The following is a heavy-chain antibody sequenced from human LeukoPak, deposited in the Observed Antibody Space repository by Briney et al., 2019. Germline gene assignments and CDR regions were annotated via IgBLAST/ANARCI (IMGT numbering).Heavy chain of an antibody. J-gene: IGHJ4*02. Sequence: SETLSLTCNVSGGSISSGGSRWSWIRQHPGKGLEWIGYIYYSGSTYYNPSLKSRVTISVDTSKNHFSLKLSSVTAADTAVYYCARMSGRESSGYYLDYWGQGTLVTVSS. D-gene: IGHD3-22*01. V-gene: IGHV4-31*03. CDR2: IYYSGST. CDR3: ARMSGRESSGYYLDY. CDR1: GGSISSGGSR.